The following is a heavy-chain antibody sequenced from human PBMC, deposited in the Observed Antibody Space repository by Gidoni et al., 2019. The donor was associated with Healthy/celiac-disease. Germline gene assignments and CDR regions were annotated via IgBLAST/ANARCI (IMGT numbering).Heavy chain of an antibody. V-gene: IGHV1-69*18. Sequence: QVQLVQSGAEVKKPGSSVKVSCKASGGTFSSYAISWVRQAPGQGLEWMGRIIPIFGTANYAQKFQGRVTITADESTSTAYMELSSLRSEDTAVYYCATPRGYYDSSGYLGDAFDIWCQGTMVTVSS. CDR1: GGTFSSYA. J-gene: IGHJ3*02. CDR3: ATPRGYYDSSGYLGDAFDI. CDR2: IIPIFGTA. D-gene: IGHD3-22*01.